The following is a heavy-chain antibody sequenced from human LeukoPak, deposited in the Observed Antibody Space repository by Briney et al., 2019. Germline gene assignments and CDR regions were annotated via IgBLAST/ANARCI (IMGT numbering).Heavy chain of an antibody. V-gene: IGHV3-48*04. D-gene: IGHD1-14*01. CDR1: GFTFSSYS. CDR3: ATSGRDTRFDY. Sequence: GRSLRLSCAASGFTFSSYSMNWVRQAPGKGLEWVSYISSSSSTIYYADSVKGRFTISRDNAKNSLYLQMNSLRAEDTAVYYCATSGRDTRFDYWGQGTLVTVSS. J-gene: IGHJ4*02. CDR2: ISSSSSTI.